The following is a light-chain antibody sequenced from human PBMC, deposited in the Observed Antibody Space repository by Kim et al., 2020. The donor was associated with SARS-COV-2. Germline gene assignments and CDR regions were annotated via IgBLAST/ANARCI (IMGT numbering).Light chain of an antibody. CDR3: QQYYNWPPVT. CDR2: GAS. CDR1: ESIRSR. V-gene: IGKV3-15*01. Sequence: SPGERATLSCRASESIRSRLAWYQQKPGQAPRLLIYGASTRATGIPVRFSGSGSGTDFTLTIGNLQSEDSAIYYCQQYYNWPPVTFGGGTKVDIK. J-gene: IGKJ4*01.